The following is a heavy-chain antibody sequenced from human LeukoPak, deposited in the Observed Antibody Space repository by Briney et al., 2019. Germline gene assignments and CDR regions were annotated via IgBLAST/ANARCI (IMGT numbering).Heavy chain of an antibody. J-gene: IGHJ4*02. CDR2: VYSGGDT. Sequence: GGSLRLSCAASGFTVSSNYMGWVRQAPGKGLEWVSVVYSGGDTYYADSVKGRFTISRDNSKNMIYLEMSSLKAEDTAVYYCAKERSLEIAVAGTIFDYWGQGTLVTVSS. V-gene: IGHV3-66*01. CDR1: GFTVSSNY. CDR3: AKERSLEIAVAGTIFDY. D-gene: IGHD6-19*01.